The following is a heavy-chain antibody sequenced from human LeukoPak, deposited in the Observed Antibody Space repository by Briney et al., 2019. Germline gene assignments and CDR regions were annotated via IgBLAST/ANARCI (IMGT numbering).Heavy chain of an antibody. CDR1: GGSISSGDYY. D-gene: IGHD3-10*01. J-gene: IGHJ4*02. CDR3: ARWGVIGLYYFDY. V-gene: IGHV4-30-4*01. CDR2: IYYSGST. Sequence: SQTLSLTCTVSGGSISSGDYYWSWIRQPPGKGLEWIGYIYYSGSTYYNPSLKSRVTISVDTSKNQFSLKLSSVTAADTAVYYCARWGVIGLYYFDYWGQGILVTVSS.